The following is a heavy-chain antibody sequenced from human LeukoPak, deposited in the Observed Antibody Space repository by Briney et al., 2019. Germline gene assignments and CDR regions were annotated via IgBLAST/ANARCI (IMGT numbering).Heavy chain of an antibody. CDR2: ISGSGGST. J-gene: IGHJ4*02. CDR1: GFTFSSYA. V-gene: IGHV3-23*01. D-gene: IGHD6-13*01. Sequence: GGSLRLSCAASGFTFSSYAMSWVRQAPGKGLEWVSGISGSGGSTYYADSVKGRFTISRDNSKNTLYLQMNSLRAEDTAVYACAKAGSSSWYATQFDFRGRGALVTVSS. CDR3: AKAGSSSWYATQFDF.